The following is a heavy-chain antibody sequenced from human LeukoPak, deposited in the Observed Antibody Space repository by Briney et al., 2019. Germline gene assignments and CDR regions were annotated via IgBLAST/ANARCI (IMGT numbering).Heavy chain of an antibody. CDR2: IYYRGST. J-gene: IGHJ3*02. CDR3: ARATLEIFTIFAAAGAFDI. D-gene: IGHD3-3*01. CDR1: GGSISSGDYY. Sequence: PSQTLSLTCTVSGGSISSGDYYWSWIRQPPGKGLEWIGYIYYRGSTYYNPSLKSRVTISVDTSKNQFSLRLSSVTAADTAVYYCARATLEIFTIFAAAGAFDIWGQGTMVTVSS. V-gene: IGHV4-30-4*08.